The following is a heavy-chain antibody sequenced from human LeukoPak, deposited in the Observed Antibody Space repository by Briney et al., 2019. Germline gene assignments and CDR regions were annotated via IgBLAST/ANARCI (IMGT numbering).Heavy chain of an antibody. J-gene: IGHJ4*02. CDR2: IKQDGSEN. Sequence: PGGSLRLSCAASGFTFSSYWMTWVRQAPGKGLEWVASIKQDGSENYYVDSVKGRFTVSRDNAKNSLYLQMSSLRAEDTAVYYCARLRSVAGYDYWGQGTLVTVSS. V-gene: IGHV3-7*05. CDR3: ARLRSVAGYDY. D-gene: IGHD6-19*01. CDR1: GFTFSSYW.